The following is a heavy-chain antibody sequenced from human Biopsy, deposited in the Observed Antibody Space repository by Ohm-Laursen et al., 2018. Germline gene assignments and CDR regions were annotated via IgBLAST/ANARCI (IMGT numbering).Heavy chain of an antibody. V-gene: IGHV3-33*01. CDR1: GFTFSVYA. CDR3: ARDPIVGSKADGMDV. J-gene: IGHJ6*02. CDR2: IWYDGSSE. D-gene: IGHD1-26*01. Sequence: SLRLSCSASGFTFSVYAMHWVRQAPGKGLEWVAIIWYDGSSEYYADSVKGRFTISRDNSKNTGYLQMNSLRVEDTAVYYCARDPIVGSKADGMDVWGQGTTVTVSS.